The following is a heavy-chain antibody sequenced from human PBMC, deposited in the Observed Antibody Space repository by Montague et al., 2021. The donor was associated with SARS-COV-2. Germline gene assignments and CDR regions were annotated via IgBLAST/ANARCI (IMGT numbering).Heavy chain of an antibody. Sequence: SLRLSCAASGFGFSVYWMYWVRQAPGKGLVWVSRISPDGSDTAYADFVKGRFIISRDNAGDTLYLQMNSLRADDAALYYCARELWSAGEYWGQGALSPSPQ. CDR1: GFGFSVYW. CDR3: ARELWSAGEY. V-gene: IGHV3-74*01. J-gene: IGHJ4*02. CDR2: ISPDGSDT. D-gene: IGHD2-21*01.